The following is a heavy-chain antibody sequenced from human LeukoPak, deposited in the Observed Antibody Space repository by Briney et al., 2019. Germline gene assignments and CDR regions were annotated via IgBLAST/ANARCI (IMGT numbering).Heavy chain of an antibody. Sequence: GGSLRLSCAAAGFSFSDYVMSWVRQGPGRGLERGSAITGSGATTYYADSVEGRFTISRDNSRNTLFLQMNGLRAEDTAVYYCAFRLRDYVWGSYSDWGQGTLVSVSS. D-gene: IGHD3-16*01. V-gene: IGHV3-23*01. J-gene: IGHJ4*02. CDR2: ITGSGATT. CDR3: AFRLRDYVWGSYSD. CDR1: GFSFSDYV.